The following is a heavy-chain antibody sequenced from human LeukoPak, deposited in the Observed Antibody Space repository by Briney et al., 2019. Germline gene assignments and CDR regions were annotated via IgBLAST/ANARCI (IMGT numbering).Heavy chain of an antibody. Sequence: PGGSLRLSCAASGFTFSTYGMSWVRQAPGKGLEWLSYISGSSSAINYAGSVKGRFTISRDNARNSLFLQMNSLRAEDTAVYYCATYSGYDRIFDYWGQGTLVTVSS. D-gene: IGHD5-12*01. J-gene: IGHJ4*02. V-gene: IGHV3-48*01. CDR1: GFTFSTYG. CDR3: ATYSGYDRIFDY. CDR2: ISGSSSAI.